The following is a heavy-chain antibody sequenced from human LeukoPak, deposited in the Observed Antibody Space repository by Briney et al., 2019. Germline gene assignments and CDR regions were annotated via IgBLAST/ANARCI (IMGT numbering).Heavy chain of an antibody. CDR2: IWYDGSNK. CDR3: ARDRADVVPTMVLDY. Sequence: GGSLRLSCAASKFTFSSYGMHWVRQAPGKGLEWVAVIWYDGSNKYYADSVKGRFTISRDNSKNTLYLQMNSLRAEDTAVYYCARDRADVVPTMVLDYWGQGTLVTVSS. D-gene: IGHD5-12*01. J-gene: IGHJ4*02. V-gene: IGHV3-33*08. CDR1: KFTFSSYG.